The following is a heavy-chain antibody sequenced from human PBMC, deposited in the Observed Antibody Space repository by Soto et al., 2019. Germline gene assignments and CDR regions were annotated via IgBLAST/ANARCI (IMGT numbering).Heavy chain of an antibody. V-gene: IGHV3-11*01. Sequence: QVQLVESGGALVKPGGSLRLSCVTSGFTFSDYYISWLRQAPGKGPECLSYISFNNNTIYYDDSLRGRFTISRDNAKNSVFLQMNRLRVEDTAVYYCARHLGRIEAARFDYWGRGTLVTVSS. CDR2: ISFNNNTI. CDR1: GFTFSDYY. J-gene: IGHJ4*02. CDR3: ARHLGRIEAARFDY. D-gene: IGHD2-15*01.